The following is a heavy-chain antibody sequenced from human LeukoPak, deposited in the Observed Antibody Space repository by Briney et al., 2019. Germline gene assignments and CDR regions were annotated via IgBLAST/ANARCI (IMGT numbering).Heavy chain of an antibody. CDR2: INHSGST. Sequence: PSETLSLTCAVYGGXFSGYYCSWIRQPPGKGLEWIGEINHSGSTNYNPSLKSRVTISVDTSKNQFSLKLSSVTAADTAVYYCARVWRYYDSSGYYLRPNYFDYWGQGTLVTVSS. V-gene: IGHV4-34*01. D-gene: IGHD3-22*01. J-gene: IGHJ4*02. CDR3: ARVWRYYDSSGYYLRPNYFDY. CDR1: GGXFSGYY.